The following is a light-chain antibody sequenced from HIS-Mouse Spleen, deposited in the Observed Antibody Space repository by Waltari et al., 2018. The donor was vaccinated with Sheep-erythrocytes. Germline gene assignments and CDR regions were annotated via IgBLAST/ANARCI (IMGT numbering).Light chain of an antibody. V-gene: IGLV3-1*01. J-gene: IGLJ2*01. Sequence: SYELTQPPSASGSPGQTASIPCPGDKLGDKYACWYQQKPGQSPVLVIYQDSKRPSGIPERFSGSNSGNTATLTISGTQAMDEADYYCQAWDSSTAVFGGGTKLTVL. CDR3: QAWDSSTAV. CDR1: KLGDKY. CDR2: QDS.